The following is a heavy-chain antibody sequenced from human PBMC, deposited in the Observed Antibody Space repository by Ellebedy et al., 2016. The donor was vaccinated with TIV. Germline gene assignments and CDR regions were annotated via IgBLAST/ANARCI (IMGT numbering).Heavy chain of an antibody. Sequence: PGGSLRLSCAASGFSFRTYAMSWVRQAPGKGLEWVSSISGSGGDTYYADSVRGRFIISRDNSKNTLYLKMNSLRAEDTAVYYCAKVTFEGSRRNYWGQGTLVTVSS. J-gene: IGHJ4*02. CDR2: ISGSGGDT. V-gene: IGHV3-23*01. D-gene: IGHD2/OR15-2a*01. CDR1: GFSFRTYA. CDR3: AKVTFEGSRRNY.